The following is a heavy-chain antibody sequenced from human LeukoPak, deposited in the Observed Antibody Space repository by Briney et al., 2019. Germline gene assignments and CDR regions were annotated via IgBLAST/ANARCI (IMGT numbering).Heavy chain of an antibody. D-gene: IGHD3-22*01. CDR1: GGSFSTYY. CDR2: INHSGST. CDR3: ASGGGYSSFDY. J-gene: IGHJ4*02. V-gene: IGHV4-34*01. Sequence: SETLSLTCAVYGGSFSTYYWGWVRQTPGNGLEWIGEINHSGSTNYNPSLKSRVTISVDTSKNQFSLKLSSVTAADTAVYYCASGGGYSSFDYWGQGTLVTVSS.